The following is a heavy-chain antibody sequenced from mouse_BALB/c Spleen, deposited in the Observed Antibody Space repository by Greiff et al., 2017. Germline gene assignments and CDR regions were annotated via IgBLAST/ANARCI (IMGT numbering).Heavy chain of an antibody. Sequence: EVKLVESGPELVKPGASVKISCKASGYSFTGYFMNWVKQSHGKSLEWIGRINPYNGDTFYNQKFKGKATLTVDKSSSTAHMELLSLTSEDSAVYYCGRGYGKEVSFAYWGQGTLVTVSA. CDR1: GYSFTGYF. CDR2: INPYNGDT. J-gene: IGHJ3*01. V-gene: IGHV1-37*01. CDR3: GRGYGKEVSFAY. D-gene: IGHD2-10*02.